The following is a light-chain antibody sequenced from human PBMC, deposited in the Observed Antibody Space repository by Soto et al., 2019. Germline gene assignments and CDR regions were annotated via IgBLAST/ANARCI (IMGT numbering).Light chain of an antibody. V-gene: IGKV3-20*01. Sequence: IVLTHSTRTLALSPVERSTLSCMASQSLRSTSLAWYQQKPGQAPRLLISGASTRAADIPDRFSGSGSGTDFTLTIGRLEPEDLAVYYCQQYDSSPRTFGQGTKVDIK. CDR1: QSLRSTS. J-gene: IGKJ1*01. CDR2: GAS. CDR3: QQYDSSPRT.